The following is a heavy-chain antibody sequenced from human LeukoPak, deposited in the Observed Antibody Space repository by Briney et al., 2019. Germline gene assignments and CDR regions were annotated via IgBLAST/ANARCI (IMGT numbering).Heavy chain of an antibody. J-gene: IGHJ4*02. V-gene: IGHV3-30*18. CDR1: GFIFGSHG. Sequence: PGGSLRLSCAASGFIFGSHGMHWVRQAPGKGLEWVAVTSSDGGDKYFAESVKGRFTISRDNSKNTVSLQMNSLRAEDTAVYYCAKEKFDWGRMYDSWGQGTLVTVSS. D-gene: IGHD3-9*01. CDR2: TSSDGGDK. CDR3: AKEKFDWGRMYDS.